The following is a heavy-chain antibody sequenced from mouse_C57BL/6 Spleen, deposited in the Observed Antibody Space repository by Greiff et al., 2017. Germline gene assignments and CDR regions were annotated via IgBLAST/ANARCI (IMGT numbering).Heavy chain of an antibody. Sequence: QVQLKQPGAELVKPGASVKMSCKASGYTFTSYWITWVKQRPGQGLEWIGDIYPGSGSTNYNEKFKSKATLTVDASSCTAYMQLSSLTSEDSAVYYCARCPELLRYFDYWGQGTTLTVSS. J-gene: IGHJ2*01. CDR3: ARCPELLRYFDY. D-gene: IGHD1-1*01. V-gene: IGHV1-55*01. CDR1: GYTFTSYW. CDR2: IYPGSGST.